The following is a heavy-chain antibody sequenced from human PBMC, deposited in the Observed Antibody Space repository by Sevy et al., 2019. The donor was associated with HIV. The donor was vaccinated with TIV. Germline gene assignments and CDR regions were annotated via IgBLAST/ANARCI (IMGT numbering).Heavy chain of an antibody. V-gene: IGHV3-7*01. D-gene: IGHD6-13*01. Sequence: GGSLRLSCAASGFTFSSYWMSWVRQAPGKGLEWVATMKEDGSERNYVDSVKGRFTISRDNAKNSLYLQMNSLRAEDTAVYYRAKDGSIAAAGGGYYYGMDVWGQGTTVTVSS. CDR3: AKDGSIAAAGGGYYYGMDV. CDR2: MKEDGSER. J-gene: IGHJ6*02. CDR1: GFTFSSYW.